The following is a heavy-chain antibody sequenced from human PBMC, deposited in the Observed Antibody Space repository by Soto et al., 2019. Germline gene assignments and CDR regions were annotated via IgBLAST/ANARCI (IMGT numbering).Heavy chain of an antibody. J-gene: IGHJ4*02. CDR2: IYSGGST. D-gene: IGHD3-16*01. Sequence: EEQLVETGGDLVQPGGSLRLSCAASGFTVSNNCMSWVRQAAGKGLEWVSLIYSGGSTYYADSVKGRFTISRDSSKNTLYLHMNSLRAEDTAMYYCAAYSHKGYWGQGTLVTVSS. CDR3: AAYSHKGY. V-gene: IGHV3-66*01. CDR1: GFTVSNNC.